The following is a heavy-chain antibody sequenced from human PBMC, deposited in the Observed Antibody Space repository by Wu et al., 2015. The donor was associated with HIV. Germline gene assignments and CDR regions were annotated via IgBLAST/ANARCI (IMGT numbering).Heavy chain of an antibody. CDR2: IIPILGTP. CDR3: ARSTAYSTSWEPYYFDY. Sequence: QVQLVQSGAEVKKPGSSVTVSCKASGATFSNFAFNWVRQAPGSGLEWMGRIIPILGTPNYAQEFRGRVTITADEFTTTAYMELSNLTSEDTAVYYCARSTAYSTSWEPYYFDYWGQGTLVTVAS. CDR1: GATFSNFA. D-gene: IGHD6-13*01. J-gene: IGHJ4*02. V-gene: IGHV1-69*11.